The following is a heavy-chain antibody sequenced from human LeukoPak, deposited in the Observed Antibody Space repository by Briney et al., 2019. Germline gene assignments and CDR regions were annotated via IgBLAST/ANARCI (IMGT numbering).Heavy chain of an antibody. J-gene: IGHJ4*02. Sequence: ASVKVSCKASGGTFSSYAISWVRQAPGQGLEWMGGIIPIFGTANYAQKFQGRVTITTDESTSTAYMELSSLRSEDTAVYYCASIVGATQTFDYWGQGTLVTVSS. D-gene: IGHD1-26*01. CDR1: GGTFSSYA. V-gene: IGHV1-69*05. CDR3: ASIVGATQTFDY. CDR2: IIPIFGTA.